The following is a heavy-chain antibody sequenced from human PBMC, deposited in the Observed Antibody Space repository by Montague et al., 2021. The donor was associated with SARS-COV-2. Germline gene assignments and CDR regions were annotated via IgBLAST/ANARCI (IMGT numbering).Heavy chain of an antibody. D-gene: IGHD6-13*01. J-gene: IGHJ6*02. CDR1: GDSIGSYH. CDR2: ISDSGRT. V-gene: IGHV4-59*13. Sequence: SETLSLTCTVSGDSIGSYHWTWIRQPPGKGLEWIGLISDSGRTIYNPSLKSRVTISVDTSKNQFFLNLRSMVAADTAIYYCTRDRGIAAADNYYYGMDVWGPGTTVTVSS. CDR3: TRDRGIAAADNYYYGMDV.